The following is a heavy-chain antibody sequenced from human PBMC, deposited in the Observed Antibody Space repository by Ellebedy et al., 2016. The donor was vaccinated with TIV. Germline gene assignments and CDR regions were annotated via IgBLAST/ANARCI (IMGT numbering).Heavy chain of an antibody. CDR1: GFTFGPYA. CDR3: ARALFGGHDY. CDR2: ISGDSSTT. J-gene: IGHJ4*02. Sequence: GGSLRLXCAASGFTFGPYAMSWVRQGQGKGLECVSAISGDSSTTFYADSVKGRFTISRDNSRSTLYLQMNSLRVEDTAVYYCARALFGGHDYWGQGALVTVSS. D-gene: IGHD4-23*01. V-gene: IGHV3-23*01.